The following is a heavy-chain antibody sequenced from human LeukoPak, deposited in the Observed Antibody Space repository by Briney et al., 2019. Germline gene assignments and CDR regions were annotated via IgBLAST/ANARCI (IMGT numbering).Heavy chain of an antibody. Sequence: PGGSLRLSCAASGFTFSSYGMHWVRQAPGKGLVWVSRINSDGSSTSYADSVKGRFTISRDNAKNTLYLQMNSLRAEDTAVYYCAREGLGRDFDYWGQGTLVTVSS. CDR1: GFTFSSYG. V-gene: IGHV3-74*01. D-gene: IGHD1-26*01. CDR3: AREGLGRDFDY. CDR2: INSDGSST. J-gene: IGHJ4*02.